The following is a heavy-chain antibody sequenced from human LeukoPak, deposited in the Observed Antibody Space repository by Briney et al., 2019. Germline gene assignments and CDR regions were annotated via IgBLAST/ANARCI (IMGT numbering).Heavy chain of an antibody. Sequence: GGSLRLSCAASGFTSSSYWMHWVRQALGKGLVWVSRINSDGSSINYADSVKGRFTISRDNAKNTLYLQMNSLRAEDAAVYYCARGRGPYGWFDPWGQGTLVTVSS. J-gene: IGHJ5*02. CDR3: ARGRGPYGWFDP. CDR2: INSDGSSI. CDR1: GFTSSSYW. D-gene: IGHD3-10*01. V-gene: IGHV3-74*01.